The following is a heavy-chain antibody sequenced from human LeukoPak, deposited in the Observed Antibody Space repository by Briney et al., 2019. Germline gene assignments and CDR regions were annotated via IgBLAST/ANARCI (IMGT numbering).Heavy chain of an antibody. CDR3: ARDRGMVAFDY. CDR2: IKQDGREK. Sequence: GGSLRLSCAASGFTFSSYSMNWVRQAPGKGLEWVANIKQDGREKYYVDSVKGRFTISRDNAKNSLYLQMNSLRAEDTAVYYCARDRGMVAFDYWGQGTLVTVSS. J-gene: IGHJ4*02. CDR1: GFTFSSYS. D-gene: IGHD2-15*01. V-gene: IGHV3-7*01.